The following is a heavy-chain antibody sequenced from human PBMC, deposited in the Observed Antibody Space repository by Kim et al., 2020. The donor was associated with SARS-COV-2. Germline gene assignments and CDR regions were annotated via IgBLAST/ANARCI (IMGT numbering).Heavy chain of an antibody. CDR2: INHSGST. J-gene: IGHJ4*02. CDR1: GGSFSGYY. CDR3: ARWGYYYGSGFDY. V-gene: IGHV4-34*01. D-gene: IGHD3-10*01. Sequence: SETLSLTCAVYGGSFSGYYWSWIRQPPGKGLEWIGEINHSGSTNYNPSLKSRVTISVDTSKNQFSLKLSSVTAADTAVYYCARWGYYYGSGFDYWGQGTLVTVSS.